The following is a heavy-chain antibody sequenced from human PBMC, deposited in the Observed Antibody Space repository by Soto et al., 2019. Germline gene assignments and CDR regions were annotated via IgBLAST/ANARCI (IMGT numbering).Heavy chain of an antibody. D-gene: IGHD6-13*01. CDR1: GFTFSSYG. J-gene: IGHJ4*02. Sequence: GGSLRLSCAASGFTFSSYGMHWVRQAPGKGLEWVAVIWYDGSNKYYADSVKGRFTISRDNSKNTLYLQMNSLRAEDTAVYYCAREVTYSRLTDYWGQGTLVTVSS. V-gene: IGHV3-33*01. CDR3: AREVTYSRLTDY. CDR2: IWYDGSNK.